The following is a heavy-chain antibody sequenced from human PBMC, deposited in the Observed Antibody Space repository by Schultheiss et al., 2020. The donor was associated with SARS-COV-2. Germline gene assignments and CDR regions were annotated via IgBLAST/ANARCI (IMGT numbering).Heavy chain of an antibody. V-gene: IGHV3-53*01. CDR1: GFTVSSNY. J-gene: IGHJ3*02. CDR2: INSDGSST. Sequence: GGSLRLSCAASGFTVSSNYMSWVRQAPGKGLVWVSRINSDGSSTSYADSVKGRFTISRDNSKNTLYLQMNSLRAEDTAVYYCAKDTAMGDDAFDIWGQGTMVTVSS. D-gene: IGHD5-18*01. CDR3: AKDTAMGDDAFDI.